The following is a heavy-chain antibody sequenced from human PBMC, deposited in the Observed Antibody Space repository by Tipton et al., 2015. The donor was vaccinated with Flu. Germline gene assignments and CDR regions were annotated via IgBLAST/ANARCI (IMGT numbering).Heavy chain of an antibody. Sequence: QMQLVQSGAEVKKPGSSVKVSCKASGGTFSSYSISWVRQAPGQGPEWMGGFIPILGAANYAQKFQGRVTITADETTRTAYMELSSLTPEDTAVYYCATGEVALDFWGQGTLVTVSS. V-gene: IGHV1-69*01. D-gene: IGHD3/OR15-3a*01. CDR3: ATGEVALDF. J-gene: IGHJ4*02. CDR2: FIPILGAA. CDR1: GGTFSSYS.